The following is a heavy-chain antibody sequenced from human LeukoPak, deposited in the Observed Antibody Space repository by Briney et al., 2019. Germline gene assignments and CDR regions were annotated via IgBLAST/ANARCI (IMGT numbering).Heavy chain of an antibody. CDR2: IIPIFGTA. CDR3: ARSREYSSSWYYPPEDP. D-gene: IGHD6-13*01. J-gene: IGHJ5*02. CDR1: GGTFISYA. V-gene: IGHV1-69*13. Sequence: ASVKVSCKASGGTFISYAISWVRQAPGQGLEWMGGIIPIFGTANYAQKFQGRVTITADESTGTAYMELSSLRSEDTAVYYCARSREYSSSWYYPPEDPWGQGTLVTVSS.